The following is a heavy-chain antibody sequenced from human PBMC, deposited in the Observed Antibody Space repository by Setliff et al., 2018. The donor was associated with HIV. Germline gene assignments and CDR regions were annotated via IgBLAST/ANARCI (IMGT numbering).Heavy chain of an antibody. D-gene: IGHD6-19*01. Sequence: PGGSLRLSCAASGFTFSSYEMNWVRQAPGKGLEWVAVIWYDGSNKYYADSVKGRFTISRDNSKNTLYLQMNSLSAEDTAVYYCARAEAVAGKSYMDVWGKGTTVTVSS. CDR2: IWYDGSNK. CDR1: GFTFSSYE. CDR3: ARAEAVAGKSYMDV. J-gene: IGHJ6*03. V-gene: IGHV3-33*08.